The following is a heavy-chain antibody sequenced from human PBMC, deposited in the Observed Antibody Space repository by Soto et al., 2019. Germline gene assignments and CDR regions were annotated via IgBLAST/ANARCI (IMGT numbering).Heavy chain of an antibody. J-gene: IGHJ5*02. CDR2: IIPIFDSP. D-gene: IGHD2-8*01. CDR1: GGSFSTYA. Sequence: SVKVSCKASGGSFSTYAFSWVRQAPGDGLEWMGGIIPIFDSPYYAQNFQGRVTIAADRSTSTVYMELSSLTPEDTAVYYCARGAECRGYCIKKFTWLDPWGQGTMVTVSS. V-gene: IGHV1-69*06. CDR3: ARGAECRGYCIKKFTWLDP.